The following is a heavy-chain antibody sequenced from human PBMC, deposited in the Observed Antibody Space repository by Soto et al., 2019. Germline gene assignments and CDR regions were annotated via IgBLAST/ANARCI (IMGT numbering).Heavy chain of an antibody. D-gene: IGHD3-3*01. CDR2: IYPIDSDT. Sequence: GESLKISCKGSGYSFTSYWIGWVRQMPGKGLEWMGIIYPIDSDTRYSPSFQGQVTISVDKSISTAYLQWSSLKASDTAMYYCARPSRGDFWSGYQPPKYYYCGMDVWGQGTTVTVSS. J-gene: IGHJ6*02. CDR1: GYSFTSYW. CDR3: ARPSRGDFWSGYQPPKYYYCGMDV. V-gene: IGHV5-51*01.